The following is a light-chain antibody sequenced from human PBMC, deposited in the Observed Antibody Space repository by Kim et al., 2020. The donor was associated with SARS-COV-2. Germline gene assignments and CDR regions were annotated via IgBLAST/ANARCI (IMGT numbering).Light chain of an antibody. J-gene: IGKJ1*01. CDR3: QQYGSSPWT. Sequence: SPGDRATLSCGASQSVRSNYLAWYQQKPGQAPRLLIYGASSRATGIPDRFSGSGSGTDFTLTIIRLEPEDFAVYYCQQYGSSPWTFAQGTKVDIK. CDR1: QSVRSNY. V-gene: IGKV3-20*01. CDR2: GAS.